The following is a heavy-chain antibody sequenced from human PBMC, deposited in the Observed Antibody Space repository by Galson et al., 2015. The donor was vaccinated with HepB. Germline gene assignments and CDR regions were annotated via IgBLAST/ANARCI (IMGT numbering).Heavy chain of an antibody. CDR1: GFTFSSYA. D-gene: IGHD3-3*01. CDR3: AKFPYYDFWSGYYVL. Sequence: SLRLSCAASGFTFSSYAMSWVRQAPGKGLEWVSAISGSGGSTYYADSVKGRFTISRDNSKNTLYLQMNSLRAEDTAVYYCAKFPYYDFWSGYYVLWGQGTLVTVSS. CDR2: ISGSGGST. J-gene: IGHJ4*02. V-gene: IGHV3-23*01.